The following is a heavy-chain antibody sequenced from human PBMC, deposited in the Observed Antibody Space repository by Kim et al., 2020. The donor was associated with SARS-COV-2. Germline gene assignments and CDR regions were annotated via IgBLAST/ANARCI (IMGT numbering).Heavy chain of an antibody. J-gene: IGHJ4*02. D-gene: IGHD1-26*01. CDR3: ARDRWGSDSYYFDY. V-gene: IGHV1-69*01. Sequence: EQKFQGRVTITADESTSTAYMELSSLRSEDTAVYYCARDRWGSDSYYFDYWGQGTLVTVSS.